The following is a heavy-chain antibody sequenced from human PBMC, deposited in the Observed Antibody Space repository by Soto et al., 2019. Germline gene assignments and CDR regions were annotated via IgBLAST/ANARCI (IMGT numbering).Heavy chain of an antibody. CDR2: INRDGSST. Sequence: EVQLVESGGGLVQPGGSLRLSCAASGFTFSSYWMHWVRQAPGKGRVWVSLINRDGSSTSYAASVKGRFTITRDNAKHTLALHMNSLGAEDAAVYYCARGGSSSWPYYYYGMDVWGQGTTVTVSS. J-gene: IGHJ6*02. V-gene: IGHV3-74*01. CDR1: GFTFSSYW. CDR3: ARGGSSSWPYYYYGMDV. D-gene: IGHD6-13*01.